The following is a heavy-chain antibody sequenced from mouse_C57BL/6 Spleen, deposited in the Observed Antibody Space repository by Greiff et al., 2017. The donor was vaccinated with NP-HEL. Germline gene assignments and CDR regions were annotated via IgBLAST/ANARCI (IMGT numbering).Heavy chain of an antibody. CDR2: ISSGSSTI. D-gene: IGHD2-4*01. CDR1: GFTSSDYG. J-gene: IGHJ4*01. V-gene: IGHV5-17*01. CDR3: ARRDYDVYAMDY. Sequence: EVHLVESGGGLVKPGGSLKLSCAASGFTSSDYGMHWVRQAPEKGLEWVAYISSGSSTIYYADTVKGRFTISRDNAKNTLFLQMTSLRSEDTAMYYCARRDYDVYAMDYWGQGTSVTVSS.